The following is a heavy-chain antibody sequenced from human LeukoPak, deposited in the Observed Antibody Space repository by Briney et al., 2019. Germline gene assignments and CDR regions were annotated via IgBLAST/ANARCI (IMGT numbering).Heavy chain of an antibody. D-gene: IGHD3-16*02. J-gene: IGHJ3*02. CDR1: GYTFTSYG. Sequence: VKVSCKASGYTFTSYGISWVQQAPGKGLEWMGRVDPEDGETIYAEKFQGRVTITADTSTDTAYMELSSLRSEDTAVYYCATIRYSRSSRGDIWGQGTMVTVSS. V-gene: IGHV1-69-2*01. CDR3: ATIRYSRSSRGDI. CDR2: VDPEDGET.